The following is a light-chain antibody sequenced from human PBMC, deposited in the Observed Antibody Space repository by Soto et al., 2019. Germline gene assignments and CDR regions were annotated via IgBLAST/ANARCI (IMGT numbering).Light chain of an antibody. J-gene: IGKJ4*01. Sequence: DIQMTQSPSSLSAFVGDRVTITCQASEDISNYLNWYQQKPGKAPKLLIYDASTLETGVPSRFSGSRSGTDFTFTISSLQPEDVGTYYCQQYDKLREVTFGGGTMVDI. CDR1: EDISNY. CDR2: DAS. V-gene: IGKV1-33*01. CDR3: QQYDKLREVT.